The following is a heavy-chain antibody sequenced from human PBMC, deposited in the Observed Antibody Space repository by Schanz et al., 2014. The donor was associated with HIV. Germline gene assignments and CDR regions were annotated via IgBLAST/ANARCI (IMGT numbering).Heavy chain of an antibody. CDR1: GFTFTSYS. Sequence: DVQILESGGGLVQPGGSRRLSCAASGFTFTSYSMNWVRQAPGKGLEWVSYISSSSSTIYYADSVKGRFTISRDNAKNSLYLQMKSLRDEDTAVYYCAREWVYYYYYGMDVWGQGTTVTVSS. V-gene: IGHV3-48*02. D-gene: IGHD6-13*01. CDR2: ISSSSSTI. CDR3: AREWVYYYYYGMDV. J-gene: IGHJ6*02.